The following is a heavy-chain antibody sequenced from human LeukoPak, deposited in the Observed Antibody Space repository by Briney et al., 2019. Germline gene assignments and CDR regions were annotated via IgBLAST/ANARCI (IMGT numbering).Heavy chain of an antibody. CDR2: IYYSGST. CDR1: GGSISSGGYY. J-gene: IGHJ3*02. V-gene: IGHV4-31*03. CDR3: ARDTTMIDDAFDI. D-gene: IGHD3-22*01. Sequence: TLSLTCTVSGGSISSGGYYWSWIRQHPGTGLEWIGYIYYSGSTYYNPSLKSRVTISVDTSKNQFSLKLSSVTAADTAVYYCARDTTMIDDAFDIWGQGTMVTVSS.